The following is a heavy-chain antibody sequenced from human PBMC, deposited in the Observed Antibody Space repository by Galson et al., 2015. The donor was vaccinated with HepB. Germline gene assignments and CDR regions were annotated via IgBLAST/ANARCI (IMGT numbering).Heavy chain of an antibody. CDR3: ARPSYCSGGSCYYFDY. CDR1: GYTFTSYD. V-gene: IGHV1-8*01. J-gene: IGHJ4*02. Sequence: SVKVSCKASGYTFTSYDINWVRQATGQGLEWMGWMNPNSGNTGYAQKFQGRVTMTRNTSISTAYMELSSLRSEDTAVYYCARPSYCSGGSCYYFDYWGQGTLVTVSS. CDR2: MNPNSGNT. D-gene: IGHD2-15*01.